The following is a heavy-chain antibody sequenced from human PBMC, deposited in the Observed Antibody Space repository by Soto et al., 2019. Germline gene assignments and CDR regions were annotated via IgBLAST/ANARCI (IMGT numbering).Heavy chain of an antibody. V-gene: IGHV3-7*01. D-gene: IGHD6-6*01. Sequence: GGSLRLSCAASGFTFNKYWMSWVRQAPGKGLEWVANIKQDGSEKYYVDSVRGRFTISRDNAKNSLYLQMNSLRAEDTAVYYCAREVYRSSSDMDVWGKGTTVTVSS. CDR3: AREVYRSSSDMDV. CDR1: GFTFNKYW. J-gene: IGHJ6*03. CDR2: IKQDGSEK.